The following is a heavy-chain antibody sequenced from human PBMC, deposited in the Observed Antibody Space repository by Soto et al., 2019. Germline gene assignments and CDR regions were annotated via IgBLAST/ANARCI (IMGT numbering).Heavy chain of an antibody. D-gene: IGHD3-16*01. CDR2: ISRSGST. Sequence: QLQLQESGSGLVKPSQTLSLTCTVSGGSITSGNSYSWSWIRQPPGKGLEWLGSISRSGSTSYNPPLQGRVTMSVDKSKNQFSLNLSSVTAADMAVYYCARAVAPYLGSWFDPWGQGTLVIVSS. J-gene: IGHJ5*02. V-gene: IGHV4-30-2*01. CDR1: GGSITSGNSYS. CDR3: ARAVAPYLGSWFDP.